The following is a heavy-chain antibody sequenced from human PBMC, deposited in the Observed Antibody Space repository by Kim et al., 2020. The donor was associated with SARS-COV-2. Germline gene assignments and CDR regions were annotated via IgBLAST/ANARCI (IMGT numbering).Heavy chain of an antibody. J-gene: IGHJ6*02. CDR1: GGSVSSGSYY. CDR3: ARCIFGGGAMVTSYYYYGMDV. V-gene: IGHV4-61*01. CDR2: IYYSGST. D-gene: IGHD5-18*01. Sequence: SETLSLTCTVSGGSVSSGSYYWSWIRQPPGKGLEWIGYIYYSGSTNYNPSLKSRVTISVDTSKNQFSLKLSSVTAADTAVYYCARCIFGGGAMVTSYYYYGMDVWGQGTTVTVSS.